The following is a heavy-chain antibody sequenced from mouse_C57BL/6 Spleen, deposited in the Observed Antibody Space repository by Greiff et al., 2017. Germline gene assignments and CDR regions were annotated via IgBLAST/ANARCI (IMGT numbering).Heavy chain of an antibody. J-gene: IGHJ1*03. CDR1: GYSFTGYY. CDR3: ARRGDRYWYFGG. V-gene: IGHV1-42*01. CDR2: INPYTSGS. Sequence: VQLQQSGAELVKPGASVKISCKASGYSFTGYYMNWVNQSPEEGLEWIGEINPYTSGSTYNQKFEAKATLTVDKSSSTAYMQLKSLTSEDSAVYYCARRGDRYWYFGGWGTGATVTVAS.